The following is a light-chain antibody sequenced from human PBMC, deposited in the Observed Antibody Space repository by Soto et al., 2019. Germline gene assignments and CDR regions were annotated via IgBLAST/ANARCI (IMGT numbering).Light chain of an antibody. CDR1: SSDIGSYNY. V-gene: IGLV2-14*01. CDR2: EVT. J-gene: IGLJ3*02. CDR3: CSYRSSRTWV. Sequence: QSALTQPASVSGSPGQSITISCTGTSSDIGSYNYVSWYQHYPGKAPRLLIYEVTNRHSGVSNRFSGSKSGNTASLTISGLQAEDDADYYCCSYRSSRTWVFGGGTKLTVL.